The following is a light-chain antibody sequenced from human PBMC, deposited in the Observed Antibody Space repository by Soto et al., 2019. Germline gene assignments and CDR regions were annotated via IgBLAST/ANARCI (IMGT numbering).Light chain of an antibody. J-gene: IGKJ2*01. CDR1: QSVGTY. CDR2: DAS. V-gene: IGKV3-20*01. CDR3: QQYGSSPNT. Sequence: EIVLTQSPATLSLSPGERATLSCRASQSVGTYLAWYQQKPGQAPRLLIYDASSRATGIPDRFSGSGSGTDFTLTISRLEPEDFAVYYCQQYGSSPNTFGQGTKLEIK.